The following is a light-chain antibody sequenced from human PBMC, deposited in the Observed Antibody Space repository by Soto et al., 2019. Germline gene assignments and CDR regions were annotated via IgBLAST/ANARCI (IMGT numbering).Light chain of an antibody. CDR3: QRYGSSPLYA. Sequence: EIVLTQSPGTLSLSPGERATFSCRTSQTVNTEFLAWYQQKPGLAPRLLIHGTSNRATGIPDRFSGSGSGTDVTLTISALEPEEFAVYYCQRYGSSPLYAFGQGTKLEI. CDR2: GTS. V-gene: IGKV3-20*01. CDR1: QTVNTEF. J-gene: IGKJ2*01.